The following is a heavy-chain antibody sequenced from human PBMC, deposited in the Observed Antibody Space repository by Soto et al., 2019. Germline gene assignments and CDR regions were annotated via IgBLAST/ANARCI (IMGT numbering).Heavy chain of an antibody. CDR1: GDSISRSSHY. Sequence: PSETLSLTCSVSGDSISRSSHYWGWIRQPPGKGLEWIGYIYYSGSTNYNPSHKSRVTISVDTSKNQFSLKLSSVTAADTAVYYCARVYGWYFDFWGQGTLVTVSS. CDR2: IYYSGST. V-gene: IGHV4-61*05. CDR3: ARVYGWYFDF. J-gene: IGHJ4*02. D-gene: IGHD6-19*01.